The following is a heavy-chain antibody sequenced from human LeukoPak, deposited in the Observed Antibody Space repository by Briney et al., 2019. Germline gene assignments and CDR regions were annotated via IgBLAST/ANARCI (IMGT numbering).Heavy chain of an antibody. Sequence: GGSLRLSCAASGFTFSNAWMNWVRQAPGKGLEWVGHIKSKTDGGTTDYAAPVKGRFTISGDDLKNTLYLQLNSLKTEDTAVYYCTTGLYSSSWYYFDNWGQGTLVTVSS. CDR2: IKSKTDGGTT. CDR1: GFTFSNAW. CDR3: TTGLYSSSWYYFDN. J-gene: IGHJ4*02. V-gene: IGHV3-15*01. D-gene: IGHD6-13*01.